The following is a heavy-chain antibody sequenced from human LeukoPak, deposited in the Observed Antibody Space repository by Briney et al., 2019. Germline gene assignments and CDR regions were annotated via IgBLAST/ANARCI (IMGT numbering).Heavy chain of an antibody. D-gene: IGHD1-26*01. J-gene: IGHJ4*02. CDR1: GGTFSSYA. V-gene: IGHV1-2*02. CDR3: ARAKVVGATTKYFFDY. Sequence: ASVKVSCKASGGTFSSYAISWVRQAPGQGLEWMGWINPNSGGTNYAQKFQGRVTMTRDTSISTAYMELSRLRSDDAAVYYCARAKVVGATTKYFFDYWGQGTLVTVSS. CDR2: INPNSGGT.